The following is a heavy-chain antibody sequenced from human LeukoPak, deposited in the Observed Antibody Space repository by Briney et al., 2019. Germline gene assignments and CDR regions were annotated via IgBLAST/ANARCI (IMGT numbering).Heavy chain of an antibody. J-gene: IGHJ4*02. D-gene: IGHD4-23*01. CDR1: GFAFSTSA. CDR2: TSHDGSNQ. V-gene: IGHV3-30-3*01. Sequence: GGSLRLSCAASGFAFSTSAMHWVRQAPGKGLEWVAVTSHDGSNQYYADSVKGRFTISRDNSKNTVYLQINSLRAEDTAVYYCASRWYHFGYWGQGTLVTVSS. CDR3: ASRWYHFGY.